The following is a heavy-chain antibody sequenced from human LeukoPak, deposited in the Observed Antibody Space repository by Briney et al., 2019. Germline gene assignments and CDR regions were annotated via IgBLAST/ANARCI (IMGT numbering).Heavy chain of an antibody. CDR3: ARDQGGYSTDFDF. J-gene: IGHJ4*02. CDR1: GFTFSSSV. D-gene: IGHD5-12*01. Sequence: GGSLSLSCAASGFTFSSSVMSWVRQAPGKGLEWVSTINGGGTRTYYAVSVNGRFIISRDNSMNTLYLQMNGLRAEDAAVYYCARDQGGYSTDFDFWGQGTLVTVSS. CDR2: INGGGTRT. V-gene: IGHV3-23*01.